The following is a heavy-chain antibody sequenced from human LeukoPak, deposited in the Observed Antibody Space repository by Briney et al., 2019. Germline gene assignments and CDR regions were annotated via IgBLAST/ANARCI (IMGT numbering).Heavy chain of an antibody. CDR3: AXXRTKPTVTTFDY. Sequence: SVKVSCKASGGTFSSYAISWVRQAPGQGLEWMGGIIPIFGTANYAQKFQGRVTITADESTSTAYMELSSLRSEDTAVYYCAXXRTKPTVTTFDYWGQGTLVTVSS. V-gene: IGHV1-69*13. D-gene: IGHD4-17*01. J-gene: IGHJ4*02. CDR2: IIPIFGTA. CDR1: GGTFSSYA.